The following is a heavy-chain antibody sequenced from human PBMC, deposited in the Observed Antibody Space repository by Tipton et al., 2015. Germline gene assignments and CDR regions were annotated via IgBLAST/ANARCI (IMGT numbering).Heavy chain of an antibody. CDR3: ARDQAFDV. CDR1: GLTFSTYA. CDR2: ISGSGGST. V-gene: IGHV3-23*01. J-gene: IGHJ3*01. Sequence: SLRLSCAASGLTFSTYAVSWVRQAPGKGLEWVSVISGSGGSTYYADSVKGRFTISRDNSKNTLYLQMNSLRAEDTAVYYCARDQAFDVWGQGTMVTVSS.